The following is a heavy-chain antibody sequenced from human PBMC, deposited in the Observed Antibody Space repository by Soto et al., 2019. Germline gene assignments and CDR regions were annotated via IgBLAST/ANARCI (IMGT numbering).Heavy chain of an antibody. V-gene: IGHV1-18*01. Sequence: ASVKVSCKASGYTFTSYGISWVRQAPGQGLEWMGWISAYNGNTNYAQKLQGRVTMTTDTSTSTAYMELRSLRSDDTAVYYCARDSKNLGPPDPLAIWGQGTMVTVSS. CDR3: ARDSKNLGPPDPLAI. J-gene: IGHJ3*02. CDR2: ISAYNGNT. CDR1: GYTFTSYG.